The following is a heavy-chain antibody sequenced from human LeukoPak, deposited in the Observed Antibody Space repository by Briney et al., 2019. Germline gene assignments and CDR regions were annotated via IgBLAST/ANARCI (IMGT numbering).Heavy chain of an antibody. CDR1: GGSISSYY. J-gene: IGHJ5*02. V-gene: IGHV4-59*01. D-gene: IGHD3-10*01. CDR2: IYYSGST. Sequence: SETLSLTCTVSGGSISSYYWSWIRQPPGKGLEWIGYIYYSGSTNYNPSLKSRVTISVDTSKNQFSLKLSSVTAADTAVYYCARGSHVLWFSELDLHWFDPWGQGTLVTVSS. CDR3: ARGSHVLWFSELDLHWFDP.